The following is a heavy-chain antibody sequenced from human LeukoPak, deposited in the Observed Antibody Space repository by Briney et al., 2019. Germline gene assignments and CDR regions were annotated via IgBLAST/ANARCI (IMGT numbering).Heavy chain of an antibody. V-gene: IGHV3-21*01. CDR1: GFTFSSYS. J-gene: IGHJ4*02. CDR2: ISSSSSYI. Sequence: GGSLRLSCAVSGFTFSSYSMNWVSQAPGKGLEWVSSISSSSSYIYYADSVKGRFTISRDNAKDSLYLQMNSLRAEDTAVYYCATISSGWLFDYWGQGTLVTVSS. CDR3: ATISSGWLFDY. D-gene: IGHD6-19*01.